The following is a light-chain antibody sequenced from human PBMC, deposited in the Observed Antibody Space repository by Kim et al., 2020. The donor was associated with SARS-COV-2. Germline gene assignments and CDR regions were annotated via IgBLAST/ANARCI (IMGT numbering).Light chain of an antibody. Sequence: VSPGQTASITCSGDKLGDKYACWYQQKPGQSPVLVIYQDSKRPSGISERFSGSNSGNTATLTISGTQAMDEADYYCQAWDSSTAVFGGGTQLTVL. CDR3: QAWDSSTAV. V-gene: IGLV3-1*01. J-gene: IGLJ3*02. CDR2: QDS. CDR1: KLGDKY.